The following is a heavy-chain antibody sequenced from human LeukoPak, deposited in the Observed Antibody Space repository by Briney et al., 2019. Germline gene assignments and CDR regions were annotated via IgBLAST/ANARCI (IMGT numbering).Heavy chain of an antibody. CDR2: IYPGDSDT. J-gene: IGHJ4*02. CDR1: GHSFTTNW. D-gene: IGHD3-10*01. CDR3: ARHCASGTYYNPLGY. V-gene: IGHV5-51*01. Sequence: GESLKISCQGSGHSFTTNWIAWVRQMPGKGLEWMGTIYPGDSDTRYSPSFRGQVTISADKSISTTYLRWSSLKASDTAMYYCARHCASGTYYNPLGYWGQGTLVTVSS.